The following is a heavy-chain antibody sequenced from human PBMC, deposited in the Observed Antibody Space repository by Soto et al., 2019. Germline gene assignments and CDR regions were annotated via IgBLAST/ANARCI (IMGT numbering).Heavy chain of an antibody. CDR3: ARDSAVTAYFDY. V-gene: IGHV4-31*03. CDR2: IYHSGTT. D-gene: IGHD2-21*02. CDR1: GGSISSDDYT. Sequence: QVHLQESGPGLVKPSQTLSLTCTVSGGSISSDDYTWAWIRQHPGKALEWIAYIYHSGTTNYNPSLRSRVTISQDTSQNQISLTLTSLTAADTAEYYCARDSAVTAYFDYWGQGTLVTVSS. J-gene: IGHJ4*02.